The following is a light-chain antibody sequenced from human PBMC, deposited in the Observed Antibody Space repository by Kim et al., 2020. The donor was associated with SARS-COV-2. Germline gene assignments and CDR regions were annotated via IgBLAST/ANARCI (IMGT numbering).Light chain of an antibody. J-gene: IGLJ2*01. CDR3: QVWDSSSDHVV. V-gene: IGLV3-21*04. Sequence: SYELTQPPSVSVAPGKTARITCGGNNIGSKSVHWYQQKPDQAPVLVIYYDSDRHSGIPERISGSNSGNTATLTISRVEDGDEADYYCQVWDSSSDHVVFG. CDR1: NIGSKS. CDR2: YDS.